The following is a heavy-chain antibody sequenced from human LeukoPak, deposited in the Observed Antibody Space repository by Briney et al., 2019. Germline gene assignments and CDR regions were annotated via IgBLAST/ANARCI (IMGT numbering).Heavy chain of an antibody. CDR3: ARCPNAAFNWFDP. CDR2: ISSSSSYI. V-gene: IGHV3-21*01. J-gene: IGHJ5*02. CDR1: GFTFSSYS. Sequence: PGGSLRLSCAASGFTFSSYSMNWVRQAPGKGLEWVPSISSSSSYIYYADSVKGRFTIFRDNAKNSLYLQMNSLRAEDTAVYYCARCPNAAFNWFDPWGQGTLVTVSS. D-gene: IGHD2-2*01.